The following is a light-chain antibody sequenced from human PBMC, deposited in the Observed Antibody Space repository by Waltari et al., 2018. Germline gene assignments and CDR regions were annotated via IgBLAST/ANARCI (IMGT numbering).Light chain of an antibody. CDR3: QQTNSFPLT. CDR2: LAT. V-gene: IGKV1-12*01. Sequence: DIQMTQSPSSVSASLGDRVIITCRASQDISNGLVWYQQKPGKAPNLVVSLATTLQSGVPSRFSDTGSGTQFTLTISSLQPEDFATYYCQQTNSFPLTFGGGTKVEIK. J-gene: IGKJ4*01. CDR1: QDISNG.